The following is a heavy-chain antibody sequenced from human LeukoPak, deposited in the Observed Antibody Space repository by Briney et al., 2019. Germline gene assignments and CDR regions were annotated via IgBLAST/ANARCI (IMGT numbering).Heavy chain of an antibody. CDR2: INHSGST. CDR1: GGSFSGYY. J-gene: IGHJ5*02. V-gene: IGHV4-34*01. CDR3: ARGNSDIYDFWSGYYKTKPNWFDP. Sequence: SETLSPTCAVYGGSFSGYYWSWIRQPPGKGLEWIGEINHSGSTNYNPSLKSRVTISVDTSKNQFSLKLSSVTAADTAVYYCARGNSDIYDFWSGYYKTKPNWFDPWGQGTLVTVSS. D-gene: IGHD3-3*01.